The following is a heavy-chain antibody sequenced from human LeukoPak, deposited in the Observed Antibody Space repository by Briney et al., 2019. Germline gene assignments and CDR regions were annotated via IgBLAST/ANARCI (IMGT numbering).Heavy chain of an antibody. D-gene: IGHD3/OR15-3a*01. CDR3: ARDWTLNY. Sequence: GRSLRLSCAASGFTFSSYAMHWVRQAPGKGLEWVAVVSFDGDNKYYADSVKDRFTISRDNSQNTLYLQLNSLRAEDTAVYYCARDWTLNYWGQGTLVTVSS. V-gene: IGHV3-30-3*01. CDR2: VSFDGDNK. CDR1: GFTFSSYA. J-gene: IGHJ4*02.